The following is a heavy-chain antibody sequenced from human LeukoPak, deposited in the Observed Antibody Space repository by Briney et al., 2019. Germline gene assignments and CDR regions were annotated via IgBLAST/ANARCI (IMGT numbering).Heavy chain of an antibody. V-gene: IGHV4-61*02. J-gene: IGHJ4*02. CDR3: ATLTSRDQDDY. CDR2: IYTSGST. Sequence: PSETLSLTCTVSGGSISSGSYYWSWIRQPAGKGLEWIGRIYTSGSTNYNPSLKSRVTISVDTSKNQFSLKLSSVTAADTAVYYCATLTSRDQDDYWGQGTLVTVSS. D-gene: IGHD1/OR15-1a*01. CDR1: GGSISSGSYY.